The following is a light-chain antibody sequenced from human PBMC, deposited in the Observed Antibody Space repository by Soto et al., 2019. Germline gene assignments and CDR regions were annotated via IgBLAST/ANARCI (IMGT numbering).Light chain of an antibody. CDR2: EGS. CDR1: SSDDGSYNL. Sequence: QSALTQPASVSGSPGQSITISCTGTSSDDGSYNLVSWYQQHPGKAPKLMIYEGSKRPSGVSNRFSGSKSGNTASLTISGLLAEDEADYYCCSYAGCSPFDVVFGGGTKLTVL. CDR3: CSYAGCSPFDVV. J-gene: IGLJ2*01. V-gene: IGLV2-23*03.